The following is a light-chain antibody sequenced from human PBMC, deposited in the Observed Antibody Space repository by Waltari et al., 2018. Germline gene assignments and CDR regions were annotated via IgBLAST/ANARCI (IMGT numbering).Light chain of an antibody. CDR1: SGSIASNY. CDR3: QSYDSSARV. CDR2: EDN. V-gene: IGLV6-57*04. Sequence: NFMLTQPHSVSESPGKTVTISCTRSSGSIASNYVQWFQQRTGSAPTTVIYEDNQRPSGVPDRFSGSIDSSSNSASLTISGLKTEDEADYYCQSYDSSARVFGGGTKLTVL. J-gene: IGLJ2*01.